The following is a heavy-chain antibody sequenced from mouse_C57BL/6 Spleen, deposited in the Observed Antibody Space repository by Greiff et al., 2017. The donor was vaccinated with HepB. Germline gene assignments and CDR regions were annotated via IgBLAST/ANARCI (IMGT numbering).Heavy chain of an antibody. J-gene: IGHJ4*01. CDR2: IHPNSGST. CDR1: GYTFTSYW. D-gene: IGHD1-1*02. Sequence: VQLQQPGAELVKPGASVKLSCKASGYTFTSYWMHWVKQRPGQGLEWIGMIHPNSGSTNYNEKFKSKATLTVDKSSSTAYMQLSSLTSEDSAVYYCARNDRRPGGLAYWGQGTSVTVSA. V-gene: IGHV1-64*01. CDR3: ARNDRRPGGLAY.